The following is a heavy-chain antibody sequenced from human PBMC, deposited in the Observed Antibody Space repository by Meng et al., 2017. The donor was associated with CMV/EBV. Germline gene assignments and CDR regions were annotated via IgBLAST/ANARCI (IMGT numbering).Heavy chain of an antibody. CDR3: AKEIRGYWYSLEY. V-gene: IGHV3-9*01. Sequence: SLKISCAASGFTFDDYAMHWVRQAPGKGLEWVSGINWNSGDIGYADSVKGRFTISRDNAKNSLYLQMNSLRDEDTALYYCAKEIRGYWYSLEYWGQGTLVTVSS. CDR2: INWNSGDI. D-gene: IGHD2-2*03. J-gene: IGHJ4*02. CDR1: GFTFDDYA.